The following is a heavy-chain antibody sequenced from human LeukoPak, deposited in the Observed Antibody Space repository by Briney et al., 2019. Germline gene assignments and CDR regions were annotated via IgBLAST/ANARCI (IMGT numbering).Heavy chain of an antibody. Sequence: PSETLSLTCTASGGSISSGSYYWSWIRQPAGKGLEWIGRICTSGSTNYNPSLKSRVTISVDTSKNQFSLKLSSVTAADTAVYYCARGARSTGMIVENWFDPWGQGTLVTVSS. CDR1: GGSISSGSYY. D-gene: IGHD3-22*01. CDR2: ICTSGST. V-gene: IGHV4-61*02. CDR3: ARGARSTGMIVENWFDP. J-gene: IGHJ5*02.